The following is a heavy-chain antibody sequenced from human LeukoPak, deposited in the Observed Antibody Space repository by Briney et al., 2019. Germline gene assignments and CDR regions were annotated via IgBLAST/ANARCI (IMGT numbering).Heavy chain of an antibody. CDR3: ARGLFADYYGSGSLNHDAFDI. J-gene: IGHJ3*02. V-gene: IGHV4-59*01. CDR1: GASISRYY. CDR2: IYYSGST. Sequence: SETLSLTCPVSGASISRYYWSWIRLPPGKGLEWVGYIYYSGSTNYNPSLKSRVTISVDTSKNQFSLKLSSVTAADTAVYYCARGLFADYYGSGSLNHDAFDIWGQGTMVTVSS. D-gene: IGHD3-10*01.